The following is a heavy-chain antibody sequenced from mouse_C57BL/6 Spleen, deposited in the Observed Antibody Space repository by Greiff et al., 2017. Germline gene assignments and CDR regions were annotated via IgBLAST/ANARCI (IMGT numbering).Heavy chain of an antibody. Sequence: VQLQQPGAELVKPGASVKLSCKASGYTFTSYWMHWVKQRPGQGLEWIGMIHPNSGSTNYNEKFKSKATLTADKSSSTAYMQLSSLTSEDSAVYYCAITTISYFDVWGTGATVTVSS. J-gene: IGHJ1*03. CDR1: GYTFTSYW. V-gene: IGHV1-64*01. CDR2: IHPNSGST. CDR3: AITTISYFDV. D-gene: IGHD1-1*01.